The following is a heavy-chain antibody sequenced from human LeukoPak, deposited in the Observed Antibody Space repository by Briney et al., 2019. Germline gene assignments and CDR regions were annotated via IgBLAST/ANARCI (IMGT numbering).Heavy chain of an antibody. D-gene: IGHD4-11*01. J-gene: IGHJ4*02. CDR3: VKDRADHYSFDY. V-gene: IGHV3-30*18. CDR2: ISHDGSHK. CDR1: GFTFSSYD. Sequence: GGPLRLSCTASGFTFSSYDMYWVRQAPGKGLEWVAVISHDGSHKQHADSVKGRFTISRDNSKKTLYLQMNSLRAEDTAVYYCVKDRADHYSFDYWGQGTLVTVSS.